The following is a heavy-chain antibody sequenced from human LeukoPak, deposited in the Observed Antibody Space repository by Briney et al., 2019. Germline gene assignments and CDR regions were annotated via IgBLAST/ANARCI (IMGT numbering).Heavy chain of an antibody. CDR2: ISSSGSTI. CDR3: ARLGYNYYYYYMDV. J-gene: IGHJ6*03. D-gene: IGHD5-18*01. V-gene: IGHV3-11*04. CDR1: GFTFSDYY. Sequence: GGSLRLSCAASGFTFSDYYMSWIRQAPGKGLEWVSYISSSGSTIYYADSVKGRFTISRDNAKNSLYLQMNSLRAEDTAVYYCARLGYNYYYYYMDVWGKGTTVTVSS.